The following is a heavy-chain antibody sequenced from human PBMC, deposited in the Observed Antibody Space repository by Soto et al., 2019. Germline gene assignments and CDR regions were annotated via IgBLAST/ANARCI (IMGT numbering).Heavy chain of an antibody. CDR1: GGSFSGYY. CDR2: INHSGST. CDR3: ASGSEGYYYGSGSPRAAY. D-gene: IGHD3-10*01. V-gene: IGHV4-34*01. Sequence: SETLSLTCAVYGGSFSGYYWSWIRQPPGKGLEWIGEINHSGSTNYNPSLKSRVTISVDTSKNQYSLKLSSVTAADTVVFYCASGSEGYYYGSGSPRAAYWGQGTLVTVS. J-gene: IGHJ4*02.